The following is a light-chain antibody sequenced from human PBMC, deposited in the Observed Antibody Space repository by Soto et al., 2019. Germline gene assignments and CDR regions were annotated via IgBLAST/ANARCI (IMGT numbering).Light chain of an antibody. CDR2: EVT. CDR3: SSYTTNITPVV. CDR1: SGDIGGYNY. V-gene: IGLV2-14*01. Sequence: QSALTQPASVSGSPGQSITISCTGTSGDIGGYNYVSWYQQHPGKAPKLLISEVTNRPSGVSNRFSGSKSGNTASLTISGLQAEDEADYYCSSYTTNITPVVFSGGTKVTAL. J-gene: IGLJ2*01.